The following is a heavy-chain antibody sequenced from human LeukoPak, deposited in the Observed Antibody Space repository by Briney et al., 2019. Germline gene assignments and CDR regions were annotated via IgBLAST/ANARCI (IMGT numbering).Heavy chain of an antibody. CDR2: ISAYNGNT. D-gene: IGHD3-22*01. CDR1: GYTFTSYG. J-gene: IGHJ4*02. Sequence: ASVKVSCKASGYTFTSYGISWVRQAPGQGLEWMGWISAYNGNTNYAQKLQGRVTMTTDTSTSTAYMELRSLRSDDTAVYYCARCNYYDSSGYYYFGCIYFDYWGQGTLVTVSS. V-gene: IGHV1-18*01. CDR3: ARCNYYDSSGYYYFGCIYFDY.